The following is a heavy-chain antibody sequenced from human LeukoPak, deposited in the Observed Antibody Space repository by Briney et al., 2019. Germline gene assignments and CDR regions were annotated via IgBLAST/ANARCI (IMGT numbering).Heavy chain of an antibody. D-gene: IGHD3-10*02. J-gene: IGHJ6*04. CDR2: ISSSGSTI. Sequence: PGGSLRLSCAASVFTFSSYEMNWVRQAPGKVLEWVSYISSSGSTIYYADSVKGRFTISRDNAKNSLYLQMNSLRAEDTAVYYCAELGITMIGGVWGKGTTVTISS. V-gene: IGHV3-48*03. CDR1: VFTFSSYE. CDR3: AELGITMIGGV.